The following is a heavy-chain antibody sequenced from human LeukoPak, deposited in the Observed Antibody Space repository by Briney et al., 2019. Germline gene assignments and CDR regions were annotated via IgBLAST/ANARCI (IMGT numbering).Heavy chain of an antibody. D-gene: IGHD3-9*01. CDR1: GGSISTNRYF. V-gene: IGHV4-39*07. J-gene: IGHJ4*02. CDR3: VRDLRTDYEILTDF. CDR2: LSFTGST. Sequence: SETLSLTCSVSGGSISTNRYFWGWIRQPPGKGLEWVGSLSFTGSTYSNPSLKSRVTLSLDTSKNEVSVKLRSVTAADTGVYYCVRDLRTDYEILTDFWGQGTLVTVSS.